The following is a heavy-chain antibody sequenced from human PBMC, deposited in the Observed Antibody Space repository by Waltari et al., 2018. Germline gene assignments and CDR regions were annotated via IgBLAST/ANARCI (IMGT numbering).Heavy chain of an antibody. J-gene: IGHJ6*02. V-gene: IGHV4-34*01. CDR1: GGSFSGYY. D-gene: IGHD3-10*01. CDR3: ARGLLRGSGSYYSYYYGMDV. Sequence: QVQLQQWGAGLLKPSETLSLTCAVYGGSFSGYYWSWIRQPPGKGLEWIGEINHSGSTNYNPSLKSRVTISVDTSKNQFSLKLSSVTAADTAVYYCARGLLRGSGSYYSYYYGMDVWGQGTTVTVSS. CDR2: INHSGST.